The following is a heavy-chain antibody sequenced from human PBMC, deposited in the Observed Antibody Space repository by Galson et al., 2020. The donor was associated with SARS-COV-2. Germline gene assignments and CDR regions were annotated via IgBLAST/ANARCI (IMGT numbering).Heavy chain of an antibody. D-gene: IGHD3-22*01. CDR2: IFPADSDT. Sequence: HGESLKISCKASGYSFSTYWIGWVRQMPGKGLEWVATIFPADSDTRYSPSFQGQVTISADKSISTAYLQWSSLKASDTAMYYCARVDSPKHGIFYFYGLDVWGQGTAVTVS. CDR3: ARVDSPKHGIFYFYGLDV. J-gene: IGHJ6*02. CDR1: GYSFSTYW. V-gene: IGHV5-51*01.